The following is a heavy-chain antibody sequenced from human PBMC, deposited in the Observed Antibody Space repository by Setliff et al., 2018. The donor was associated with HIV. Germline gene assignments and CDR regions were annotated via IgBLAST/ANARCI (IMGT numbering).Heavy chain of an antibody. Sequence: ASETLSLTCTVSGGSISSGTDHWNWFRQHPREGLEWIGYNSYSGRTNQNPSLKSRVTISLDTSKNQFSLKLSSVTAADTAVYYCARAPSSYSGSFGWFDPWGQGTLVTVSS. D-gene: IGHD1-26*01. CDR3: ARAPSSYSGSFGWFDP. V-gene: IGHV4-31*03. CDR1: GGSISSGTDH. J-gene: IGHJ5*02. CDR2: NSYSGRT.